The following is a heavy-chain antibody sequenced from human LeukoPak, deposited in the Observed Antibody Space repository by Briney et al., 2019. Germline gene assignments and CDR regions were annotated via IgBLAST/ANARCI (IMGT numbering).Heavy chain of an antibody. CDR3: ARDLGVVVTIDAFDI. CDR2: ISSSSSYI. J-gene: IGHJ3*02. V-gene: IGHV3-21*01. Sequence: PGGSLRLSCAASGFTFSSYSMNWVRQAPGKGLEWVSSISSSSSYIYYVDSVKGRFTISRDNAKNSLYLQMNSLRAEDTAVYYCARDLGVVVTIDAFDIWGQGTMVTVSS. CDR1: GFTFSSYS. D-gene: IGHD3-22*01.